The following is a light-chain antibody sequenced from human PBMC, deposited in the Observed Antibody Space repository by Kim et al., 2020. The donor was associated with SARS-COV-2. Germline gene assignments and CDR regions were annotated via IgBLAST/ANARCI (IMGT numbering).Light chain of an antibody. J-gene: IGKJ5*01. V-gene: IGKV1-13*02. CDR1: QDISSD. CDR3: QQFHRSPT. Sequence: AIQLTQSPSSLSASLGDSVTITCRAIQDISSDLAWYQQTPGKSPQLLIYDASTLESGVPSRFSGSGSGTDFTLTISSLQPQDFATYFCQQFHRSPTFGQGTRLEIK. CDR2: DAS.